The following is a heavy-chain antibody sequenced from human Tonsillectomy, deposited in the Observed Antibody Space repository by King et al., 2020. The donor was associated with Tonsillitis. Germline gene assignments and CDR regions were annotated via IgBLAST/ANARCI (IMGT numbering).Heavy chain of an antibody. CDR3: ARGAAYSSGWYGYYYYYMDV. Sequence: VPLQESGPGLVKPSETLSLTCTVSGGSISSYYWSWIRQPPGKGLEWIGYIYYSGSTNYNPSLKSRVTISVDTSKNQFSLKLSSVTAADTAVYYCARGAAYSSGWYGYYYYYMDVWGKGTTVTVSS. CDR2: IYYSGST. D-gene: IGHD6-19*01. J-gene: IGHJ6*03. V-gene: IGHV4-59*01. CDR1: GGSISSYY.